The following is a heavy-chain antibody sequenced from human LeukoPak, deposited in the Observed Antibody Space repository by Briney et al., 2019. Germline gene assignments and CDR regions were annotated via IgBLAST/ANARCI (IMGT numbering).Heavy chain of an antibody. CDR3: ARPGGGFWYFDL. CDR1: GVSISSYY. D-gene: IGHD6-25*01. CDR2: IYYSGST. Sequence: SETLSLTCTVSGVSISSYYWSWIRQPPGKGLEWIGYIYYSGSTNYNPSLKSRVTISVDTSKNQFPLKLSSVTAADTAVYYCARPGGGFWYFDLWGRGTLVTVSS. J-gene: IGHJ2*01. V-gene: IGHV4-59*08.